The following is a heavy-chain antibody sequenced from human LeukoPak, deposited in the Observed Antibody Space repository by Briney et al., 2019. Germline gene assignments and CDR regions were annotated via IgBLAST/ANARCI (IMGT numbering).Heavy chain of an antibody. CDR3: ARKPPRVYYFDY. Sequence: SETLSLTCTVSGSSISSSNYYWAWIRQPPGEALEWIGSIYYGGSTYYNPSLKSRVTISVDTSKNQFSLKLSSVTAADAAVYNCARKPPRVYYFDYWGQGTLVTVSS. CDR2: IYYGGST. J-gene: IGHJ4*02. V-gene: IGHV4-39*01. CDR1: GSSISSSNYY.